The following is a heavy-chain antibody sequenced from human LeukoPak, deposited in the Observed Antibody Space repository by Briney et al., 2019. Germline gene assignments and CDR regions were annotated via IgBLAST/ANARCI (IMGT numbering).Heavy chain of an antibody. Sequence: HGASVKVSCKASGGTFSSYAISWVRQAPGQGLEWMGGIIPIFGTANYAQKFQGRVTITADESTSTAYMELSSLRSEDTAVYYCARDREECYYDSSGYYVNYFDYWGQGTLVTVSS. CDR3: ARDREECYYDSSGYYVNYFDY. V-gene: IGHV1-69*13. CDR2: IIPIFGTA. J-gene: IGHJ4*02. D-gene: IGHD3-22*01. CDR1: GGTFSSYA.